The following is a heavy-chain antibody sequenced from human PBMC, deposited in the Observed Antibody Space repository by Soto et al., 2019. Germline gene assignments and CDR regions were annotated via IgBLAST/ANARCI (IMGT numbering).Heavy chain of an antibody. CDR2: ISAYNGNT. D-gene: IGHD2-2*01. V-gene: IGHV1-18*01. CDR3: ARDQNPAAAAAHYYYYGMDV. Sequence: QVQLVQSGAEVKKPGASVKVSCKASGYTFTSYGISWVRQAPGQGLEWMGWISAYNGNTNYAQKLQGRVTMTTDTSTSTAYMELRSLRSDDTAVYYCARDQNPAAAAAHYYYYGMDVWGQGTTVTVSS. J-gene: IGHJ6*02. CDR1: GYTFTSYG.